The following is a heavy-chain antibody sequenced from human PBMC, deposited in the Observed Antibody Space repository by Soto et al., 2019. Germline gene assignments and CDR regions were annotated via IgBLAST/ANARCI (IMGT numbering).Heavy chain of an antibody. CDR3: ARHHTNLYYYYYMDV. V-gene: IGHV4-39*01. CDR1: GCSISSSRYH. J-gene: IGHJ6*03. Sequence: SSETLSLTCTVSGCSISSSRYHWVWIRQPPGKGLEWIGTIYYSGNTYYNPSLKSRVTISVDTSKNQFALKVNSVIAADTAVYYCARHHTNLYYYYYMDVWGKGTTVTVSS. CDR2: IYYSGNT.